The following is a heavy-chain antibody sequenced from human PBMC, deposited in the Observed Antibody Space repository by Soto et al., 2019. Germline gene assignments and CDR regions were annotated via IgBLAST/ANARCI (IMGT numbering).Heavy chain of an antibody. CDR2: IIPIFGTA. CDR1: GGTFSSYA. D-gene: IGHD2-2*02. CDR3: ARDVGVVVPAAILGLDNWFDP. J-gene: IGHJ5*02. Sequence: SVKVSCKASGGTFSSYAISWVRQAPGQGLEWMGGIIPIFGTANYAQKFQGRVTIAADESTSTAYMELSSLRSEDTAVYYCARDVGVVVPAAILGLDNWFDPWGQGTLVTVSS. V-gene: IGHV1-69*13.